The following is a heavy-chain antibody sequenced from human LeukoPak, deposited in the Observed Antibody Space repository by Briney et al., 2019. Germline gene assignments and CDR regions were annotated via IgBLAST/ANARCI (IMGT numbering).Heavy chain of an antibody. J-gene: IGHJ4*02. D-gene: IGHD3-22*01. Sequence: ASVKVSCKVSGYTLTELSMHWVQQAPGKGLEWMGGFDPEDGETIYAQKFQGRVTMTEGTSTDTAYMELSSLRSEDTAVYYCATGLDSSGYYYGYWGQGTLVTVSS. V-gene: IGHV1-24*01. CDR1: GYTLTELS. CDR3: ATGLDSSGYYYGY. CDR2: FDPEDGET.